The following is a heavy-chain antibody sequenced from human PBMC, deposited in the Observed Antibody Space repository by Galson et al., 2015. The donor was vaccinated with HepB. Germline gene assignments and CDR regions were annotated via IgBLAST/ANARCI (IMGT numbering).Heavy chain of an antibody. CDR1: GGTFTSYA. Sequence: SVKVSCKASGGTFTSYAMHWVRQAPRQRLEWMGWINAGNGNTKYSQKFQGRVTITRDTSASTAYMELSSLRSEDTTVYYCARDSEYRVLRYFDWPRGPYGMDVWGQGTTVTVSS. CDR2: INAGNGNT. V-gene: IGHV1-3*01. CDR3: ARDSEYRVLRYFDWPRGPYGMDV. J-gene: IGHJ6*02. D-gene: IGHD3-9*01.